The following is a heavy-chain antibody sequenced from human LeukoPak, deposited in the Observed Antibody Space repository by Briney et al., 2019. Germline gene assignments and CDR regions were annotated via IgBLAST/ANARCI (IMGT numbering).Heavy chain of an antibody. CDR1: GGTFSSYA. J-gene: IGHJ4*02. Sequence: SVKVSCKASGGTFSSYAISWVRQAPGQGLEWMGGIIPIFGTANYAQKFQGRVTITADESTSTAYMELSSLRSEDTAVYYCARGMKQQLWAFDYWGQGTLVTVSS. D-gene: IGHD6-13*01. CDR3: ARGMKQQLWAFDY. CDR2: IIPIFGTA. V-gene: IGHV1-69*01.